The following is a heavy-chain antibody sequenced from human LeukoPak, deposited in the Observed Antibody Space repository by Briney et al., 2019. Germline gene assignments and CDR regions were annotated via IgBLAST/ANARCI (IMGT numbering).Heavy chain of an antibody. CDR3: ARVVGRYSSSWSSLGY. Sequence: SETLSLTCAVYGGSFSGYYWSWIRQPPGKGLEWIGEINHSGSTNYNPSLKSRVTISVDTSKNQFSLKLSSVTAADTAVYYCARVVGRYSSSWSSLGYWGQGTLVTVSS. CDR2: INHSGST. V-gene: IGHV4-34*01. CDR1: GGSFSGYY. J-gene: IGHJ4*02. D-gene: IGHD6-13*01.